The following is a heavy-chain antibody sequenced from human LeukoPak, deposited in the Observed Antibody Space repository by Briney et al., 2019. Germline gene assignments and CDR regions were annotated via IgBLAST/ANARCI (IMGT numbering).Heavy chain of an antibody. D-gene: IGHD7-27*01. CDR2: IYISGST. Sequence: SETLSLTCAVYGGSFSGYYWSWIRQPPGKGLEWIGRIYISGSTNYNSSLKSRVTISVDTSKNQFSLKLTSVTAADTAVYYCARGPLTGFDYWGQGTLVTVSS. V-gene: IGHV4-4*08. CDR3: ARGPLTGFDY. J-gene: IGHJ4*02. CDR1: GGSFSGYY.